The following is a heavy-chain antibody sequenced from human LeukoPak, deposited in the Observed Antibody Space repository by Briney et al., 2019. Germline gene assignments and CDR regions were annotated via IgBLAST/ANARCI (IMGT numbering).Heavy chain of an antibody. CDR1: GFTVSSNY. CDR3: TTDYYYDSSGYFDAFDI. Sequence: GGSLRLSCAASGFTVSSNYMSWVRQAPGKGLEWVGRIKSKTDGGTTDYAAPVKGRFTISRDDSKNTLYLQMNSLKTEDTAVCYCTTDYYYDSSGYFDAFDIWGQGTMVTVSS. CDR2: IKSKTDGGTT. V-gene: IGHV3-15*01. D-gene: IGHD3-22*01. J-gene: IGHJ3*02.